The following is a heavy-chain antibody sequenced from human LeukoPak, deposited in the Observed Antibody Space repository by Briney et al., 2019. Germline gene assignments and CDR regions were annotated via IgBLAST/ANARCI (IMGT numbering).Heavy chain of an antibody. Sequence: SETLSLTCTVSGGSISSYYWSWIRQPPGKGLEWIGYIYYSGSTNYNPSLKSRVTISVDTSKNQFSLRLSSVTAADTAVYYCARVGSSTNGEIDYWGQGTLVTVSS. D-gene: IGHD2-2*01. CDR2: IYYSGST. CDR3: ARVGSSTNGEIDY. J-gene: IGHJ4*02. V-gene: IGHV4-59*01. CDR1: GGSISSYY.